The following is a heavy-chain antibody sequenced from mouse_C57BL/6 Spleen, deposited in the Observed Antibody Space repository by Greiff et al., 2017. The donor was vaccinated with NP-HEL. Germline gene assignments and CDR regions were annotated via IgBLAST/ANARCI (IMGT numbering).Heavy chain of an antibody. V-gene: IGHV1-64*01. D-gene: IGHD1-1*01. Sequence: QVQLQQPGAELVKPGASVKLSCKASGYTFTSYWMHWVKQRPGQGLEWIGMIHPNSGSTNYNEKFKSKATLTVDKSSSTAYMQLSSLTSEDSAVYYCAREGEDYYYYAMDYWGQGTSVTVSS. J-gene: IGHJ4*01. CDR3: AREGEDYYYYAMDY. CDR1: GYTFTSYW. CDR2: IHPNSGST.